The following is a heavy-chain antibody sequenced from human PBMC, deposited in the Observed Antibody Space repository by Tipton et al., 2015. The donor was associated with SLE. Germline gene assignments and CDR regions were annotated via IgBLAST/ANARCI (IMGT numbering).Heavy chain of an antibody. Sequence: TLSLTCDVSGYSISSGYYWGWIRQPPGKGLEWIGSIYHSGNTSYYPSLKSRVIISVDTSKNQFSLKLSSVTAADTAVYYCARDRLVVVPAAMRPYNWFDPWGQGTLVTVSS. CDR1: GYSISSGYY. J-gene: IGHJ5*02. CDR2: IYHSGNT. V-gene: IGHV4-38-2*02. CDR3: ARDRLVVVPAAMRPYNWFDP. D-gene: IGHD2-2*01.